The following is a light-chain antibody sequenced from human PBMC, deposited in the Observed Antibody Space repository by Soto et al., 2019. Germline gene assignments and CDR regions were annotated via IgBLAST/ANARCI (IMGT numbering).Light chain of an antibody. J-gene: IGKJ1*01. V-gene: IGKV1-33*01. Sequence: DIQMTQSPSALSASTGDRVTITCQASQDIRNYLNWYQQKPGKDPMLLIYDASKLQTGVPSRLRGSGSWTNFTFIIRRLQTEDFEIYDSPQYDKLVTFGQGTKVEMK. CDR1: QDIRNY. CDR3: PQYDKLVT. CDR2: DAS.